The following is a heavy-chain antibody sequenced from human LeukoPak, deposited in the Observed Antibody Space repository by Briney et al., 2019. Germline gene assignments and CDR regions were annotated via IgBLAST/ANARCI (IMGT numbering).Heavy chain of an antibody. V-gene: IGHV1-69*13. Sequence: GASVKVSCKASGGTFSSYAISWVRQAPGQGLEWMGGIIPIFGTANYAQKFQGRVTITADESTSTAYMELSSLRSEDTAVYYCARGRDGYILGDYSDYWGQGTLVTVSS. CDR3: ARGRDGYILGDYSDY. CDR1: GGTFSSYA. D-gene: IGHD5-24*01. CDR2: IIPIFGTA. J-gene: IGHJ4*02.